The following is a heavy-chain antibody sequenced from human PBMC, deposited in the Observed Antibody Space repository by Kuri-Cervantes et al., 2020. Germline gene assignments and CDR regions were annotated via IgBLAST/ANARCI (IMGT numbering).Heavy chain of an antibody. CDR2: ISSSSSYI. D-gene: IGHD1-1*01. J-gene: IGHJ3*02. V-gene: IGHV3-21*01. CDR1: GFTFSSYA. CDR3: ARDGRQLGGAFDI. Sequence: GESLKISCAASGFTFSSYAMSWVRQAPGKGLEWVSSISSSSSYIYYADSVKGRFTISRDNAKNSLYLQMNSLRAEDTAVYYCARDGRQLGGAFDIWGQGTMVTVSS.